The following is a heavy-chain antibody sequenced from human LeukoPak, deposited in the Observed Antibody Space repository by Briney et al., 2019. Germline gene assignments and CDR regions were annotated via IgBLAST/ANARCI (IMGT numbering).Heavy chain of an antibody. J-gene: IGHJ4*02. CDR1: GGSFSGYY. Sequence: SETLSLTCAVYGGSFSGYYWSWIRQPPGKGLEWIGEINHSGSTNYNPSLKSQVTISVDTSKNQFSLKLSSVTAADTAVYYCARGQGENYFDYWGQGTLVTVSS. CDR3: ARGQGENYFDY. CDR2: INHSGST. V-gene: IGHV4-34*01. D-gene: IGHD3-16*01.